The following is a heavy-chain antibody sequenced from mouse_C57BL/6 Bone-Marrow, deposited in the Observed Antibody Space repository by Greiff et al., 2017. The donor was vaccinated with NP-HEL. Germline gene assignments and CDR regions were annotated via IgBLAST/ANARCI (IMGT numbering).Heavy chain of an antibody. CDR2: IYPGGGYT. D-gene: IGHD1-1*01. Sequence: VQLQQSGAELVRPGTSVKMSCKASGYTFTNYWIGWAKQRPGHGLEWIGDIYPGGGYTNYNEKFKGKATLTADKSSSTAYMQFSSLTSGGSAIYYCARVGYYGSSCEFAYWGQGTLVTVSA. V-gene: IGHV1-63*01. CDR3: ARVGYYGSSCEFAY. J-gene: IGHJ3*01. CDR1: GYTFTNYW.